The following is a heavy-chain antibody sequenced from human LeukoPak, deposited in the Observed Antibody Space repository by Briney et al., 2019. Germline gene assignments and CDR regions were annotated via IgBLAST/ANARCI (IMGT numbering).Heavy chain of an antibody. D-gene: IGHD5-18*01. Sequence: GESLKISCEGSEYSFTSYWIGWVRQMPGKGLEWIGIIYPGDSDTRYSPSFQGQVTISADKSISTAYLQWSSPKASDTAMYYCARRGYNYGYYFDYWGQGTLVTVSA. CDR2: IYPGDSDT. V-gene: IGHV5-51*01. CDR1: EYSFTSYW. J-gene: IGHJ4*02. CDR3: ARRGYNYGYYFDY.